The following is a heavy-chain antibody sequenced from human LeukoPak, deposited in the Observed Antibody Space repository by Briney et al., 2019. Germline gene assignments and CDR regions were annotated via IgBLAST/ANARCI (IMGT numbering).Heavy chain of an antibody. V-gene: IGHV5-51*01. D-gene: IGHD3-10*01. CDR1: GYTFTSYW. J-gene: IGHJ4*02. Sequence: KRGESLKISCKASGYTFTSYWIAWVRQMPGKGLEWMGIIYAGDSDTKYSPSFRGQVTISADKSISTAYLHWNSLKASDTAMYYCARKGYGSGSYYESYYFDYWGQGTLVTVSS. CDR3: ARKGYGSGSYYESYYFDY. CDR2: IYAGDSDT.